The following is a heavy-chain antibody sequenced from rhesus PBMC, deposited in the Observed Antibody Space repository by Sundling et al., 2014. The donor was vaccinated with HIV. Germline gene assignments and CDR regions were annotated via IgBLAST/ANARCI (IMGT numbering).Heavy chain of an antibody. V-gene: IGHV2S1*01. J-gene: IGHJ4*01. CDR3: ARESTLAPFDY. Sequence: QVTLKESGPALVKPTQTLTLTCTFSGFSLSVFSLSTSGMGVGWIRQAPGKALEWLASIYWDEDKNYSTSLKSRLSISKDISKNQVFLTLTNMDPVDTATYFCARESTLAPFDYWARESWSPSPQ. D-gene: IGHD2-33*01. CDR2: IYWDEDK. CDR1: GFSLSVFSLSTSGMG.